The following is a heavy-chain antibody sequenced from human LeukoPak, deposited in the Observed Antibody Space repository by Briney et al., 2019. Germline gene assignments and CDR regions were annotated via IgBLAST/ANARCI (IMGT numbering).Heavy chain of an antibody. D-gene: IGHD1-7*01. V-gene: IGHV3-23*01. Sequence: GGSLRLSCTASGFTFSGAWMTWVRQAPGKGLEWVSAISGSGGSTYYADSVKGRFTISRDNSKNTLYLQMNSLRAEDTAVYYCAKRRGLELLYYYYMDVWGKGTTVTVSS. CDR3: AKRRGLELLYYYYMDV. CDR2: ISGSGGST. CDR1: GFTFSGAW. J-gene: IGHJ6*03.